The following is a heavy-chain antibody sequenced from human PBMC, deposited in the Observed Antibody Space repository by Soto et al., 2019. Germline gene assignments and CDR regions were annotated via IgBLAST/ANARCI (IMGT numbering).Heavy chain of an antibody. CDR1: GFTFSSYS. D-gene: IGHD2-15*01. CDR2: ISSSSSTI. V-gene: IGHV3-48*01. Sequence: EVQLVESGGGLVQPGGSLRLSCAASGFTFSSYSMNWVRQAPGKGLEWVSYISSSSSTIYYADSVKGRFTISRDNAKNSLYLKMNSLRAEDTAVYYCARGQLSDCSCGSCYFAPDYWGQGTLVTVSS. CDR3: ARGQLSDCSCGSCYFAPDY. J-gene: IGHJ4*02.